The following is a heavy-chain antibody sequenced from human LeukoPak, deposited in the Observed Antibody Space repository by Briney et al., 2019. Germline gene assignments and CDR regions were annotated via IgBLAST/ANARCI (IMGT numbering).Heavy chain of an antibody. CDR3: ARGSFAYCGGDCYDSPYYFDY. D-gene: IGHD2-21*02. Sequence: PSETLSLTCTVSGGSISSSSYYWGWIRQPPGKGLEWIGSIYYSGSTYYNPSLKSRVTISVDTSKNQFSLKLSSVTAADTAVYYCARGSFAYCGGDCYDSPYYFDYWGQGTLVAVSS. CDR2: IYYSGST. J-gene: IGHJ4*02. CDR1: GGSISSSSYY. V-gene: IGHV4-39*07.